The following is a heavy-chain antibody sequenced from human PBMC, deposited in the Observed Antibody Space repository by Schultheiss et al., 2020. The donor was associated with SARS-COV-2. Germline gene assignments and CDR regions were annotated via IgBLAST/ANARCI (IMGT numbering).Heavy chain of an antibody. J-gene: IGHJ5*02. CDR1: GFTFSSYA. CDR2: IWYDGSNK. Sequence: GGSLRLSCAASGFTFSSYAMHWVRQAPGKGLEWVAVIWYDGSNKYYADSVKGRFTISRDNSKNTMYLQMNSLRAEDTAVYYCARDLYDFWSGNAGEWFDPWGQGTLVTVSS. CDR3: ARDLYDFWSGNAGEWFDP. V-gene: IGHV3-33*08. D-gene: IGHD3-3*01.